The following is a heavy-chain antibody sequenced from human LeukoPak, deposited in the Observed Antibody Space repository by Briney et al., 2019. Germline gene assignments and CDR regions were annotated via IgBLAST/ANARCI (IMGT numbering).Heavy chain of an antibody. CDR3: ARVVSSSSWKPFDY. CDR2: ISSSSTYT. D-gene: IGHD6-13*01. Sequence: PGGSLRLSCAASGFTFSDYYMSWIRQAPGKGLEWVLYISSSSTYTNYADSVKGRFTISRDNAKNSLYLQMNSLRAEDMAVYYCARVVSSSSWKPFDYWGQGTLVTVSS. V-gene: IGHV3-11*05. CDR1: GFTFSDYY. J-gene: IGHJ4*02.